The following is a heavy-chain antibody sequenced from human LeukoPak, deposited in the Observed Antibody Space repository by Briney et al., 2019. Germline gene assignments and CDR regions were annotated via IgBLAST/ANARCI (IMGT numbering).Heavy chain of an antibody. V-gene: IGHV4-61*02. CDR2: IYTSGST. D-gene: IGHD6-13*01. J-gene: IGHJ6*04. Sequence: SETLSLTCTVSGGSISSGSYYWSWIRQPAGTGLEWIGRIYTSGSTNYNPSLKSRVTISVDTSKNQFSLKLSSVTAADTAVYYCARTKAVLLVVDVWGKGTTVTISS. CDR1: GGSISSGSYY. CDR3: ARTKAVLLVVDV.